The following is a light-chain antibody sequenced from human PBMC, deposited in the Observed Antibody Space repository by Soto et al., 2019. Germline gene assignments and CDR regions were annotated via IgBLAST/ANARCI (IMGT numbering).Light chain of an antibody. CDR2: GAS. J-gene: IGKJ1*01. CDR1: QSVSSSY. V-gene: IGKV3-20*01. Sequence: IVLAQSPGTLCLSQGERATLACRPSQSVSSSYLAWYQQKPGQAPRLLIYGASSRATGIPDRFSGSGSGTDFTLIIGSLEPEDFAVYYCQQYGTSPWTFGQGTKVDI. CDR3: QQYGTSPWT.